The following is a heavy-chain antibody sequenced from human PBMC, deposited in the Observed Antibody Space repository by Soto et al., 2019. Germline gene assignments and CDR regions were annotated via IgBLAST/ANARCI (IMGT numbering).Heavy chain of an antibody. V-gene: IGHV1-69*06. CDR1: GGTFSSYA. CDR3: ARGPRTTYDILTDPSPYYYYGMDV. Sequence: QVQLVQSGAEVKKPGSSVKVSCKASGGTFSSYAISWVRQAPGQGLEWMGGIIPIFGTANYAQKFQGRVTITADKSTSTDYMELSSLRSEDTAVYYCARGPRTTYDILTDPSPYYYYGMDVWGQGTTVTVSS. D-gene: IGHD3-9*01. J-gene: IGHJ6*02. CDR2: IIPIFGTA.